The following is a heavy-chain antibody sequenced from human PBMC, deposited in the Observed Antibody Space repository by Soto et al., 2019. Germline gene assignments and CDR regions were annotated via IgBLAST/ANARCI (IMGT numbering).Heavy chain of an antibody. Sequence: SETLSLTCTVSGGSLSSGAYYWSWIRQRPGKGLEWIWYIYYSGSTYYNPSLKSRVTISVDTSKSQFSLELSSVTAADTAVYYCARLWSRYYFDYWGQGTLVTVSS. CDR1: GGSLSSGAYY. J-gene: IGHJ4*02. CDR2: IYYSGST. V-gene: IGHV4-31*03. CDR3: ARLWSRYYFDY. D-gene: IGHD3-10*01.